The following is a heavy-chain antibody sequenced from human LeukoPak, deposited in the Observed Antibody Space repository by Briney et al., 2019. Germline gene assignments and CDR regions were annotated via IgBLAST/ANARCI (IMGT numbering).Heavy chain of an antibody. CDR2: ISGSGGST. CDR3: AKGLVELLWFGELSWFDP. CDR1: GFTFSSYA. V-gene: IGHV3-23*01. J-gene: IGHJ5*02. D-gene: IGHD3-10*01. Sequence: GGSLRLSCAASGFTFSSYAMSWVRQAPGKGLEWVSAISGSGGSTYYADSVKGRFTISRDNSKNTLYLQMNSLRAEDTAVYYCAKGLVELLWFGELSWFDPWGQGTLVTVSS.